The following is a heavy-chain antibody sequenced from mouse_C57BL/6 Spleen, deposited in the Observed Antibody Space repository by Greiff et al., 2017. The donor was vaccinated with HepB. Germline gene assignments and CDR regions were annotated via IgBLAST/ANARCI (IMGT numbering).Heavy chain of an antibody. Sequence: VQLQQSGPGLVQPSQSLSITCTVSGFSLTSYGVHWVRQSPGKGLEWLGVIWSGGSTDYNAAFISRLSISKDNSKSQVFFKMNSLQTDDTAIYYCARNPYYYGSSSYYYAMDYRGQGTSVTVSS. J-gene: IGHJ4*01. CDR1: GFSLTSYG. CDR3: ARNPYYYGSSSYYYAMDY. CDR2: IWSGGST. D-gene: IGHD1-1*01. V-gene: IGHV2-2*01.